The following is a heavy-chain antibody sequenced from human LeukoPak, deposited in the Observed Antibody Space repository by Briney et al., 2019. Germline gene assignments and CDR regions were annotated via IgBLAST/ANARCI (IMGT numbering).Heavy chain of an antibody. D-gene: IGHD3-10*01. J-gene: IGHJ5*02. CDR1: GGSISSYY. CDR3: ARVSQPRGWFDP. Sequence: KPSETLSLTCTVSGGSISSYYWSWIRQPPGKGLEWIGYIYYSGSTNYNPSLKSRVTISVDTSKNQFSLKPSSVTAADTAVYYCARVSQPRGWFDPWGQGTLVTVSS. V-gene: IGHV4-59*01. CDR2: IYYSGST.